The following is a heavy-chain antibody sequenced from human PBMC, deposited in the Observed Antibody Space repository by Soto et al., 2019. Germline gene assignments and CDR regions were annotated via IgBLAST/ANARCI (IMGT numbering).Heavy chain of an antibody. CDR1: GFSLSTSGVG. CDR3: AHRQGYYDILTGDDAFDI. V-gene: IGHV2-5*02. J-gene: IGHJ3*02. Sequence: QITLKESGPTLVKPTQTLTLTCTFSGFSLSTSGVGVGWIRQPPGKALEWLALIYWDDDKRYSPSLKSRLTITKDXSKYQXXLTMTNMDPVDTATYYCAHRQGYYDILTGDDAFDIWGQGTMVTVSS. D-gene: IGHD3-9*01. CDR2: IYWDDDK.